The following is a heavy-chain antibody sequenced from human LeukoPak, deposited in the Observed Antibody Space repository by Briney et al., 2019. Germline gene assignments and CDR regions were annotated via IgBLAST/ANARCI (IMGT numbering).Heavy chain of an antibody. Sequence: GSLRLSCAASGFTFSSYSMNWVRQAPGKGLEWIGEINHSGSTNYNPSLKSRVTISVDTSKNQFSLKLSSVTAADTAVYYCAKTYYDILTGYYPFDYWGQGTLVTVSS. CDR2: INHSGST. D-gene: IGHD3-9*01. CDR1: GFTFSSYS. J-gene: IGHJ4*02. V-gene: IGHV4-34*08. CDR3: AKTYYDILTGYYPFDY.